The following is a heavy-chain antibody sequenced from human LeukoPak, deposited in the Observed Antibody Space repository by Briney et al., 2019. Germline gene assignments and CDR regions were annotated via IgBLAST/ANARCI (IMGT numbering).Heavy chain of an antibody. V-gene: IGHV4-61*02. J-gene: IGHJ6*04. CDR1: GGSISSGSYY. CDR2: IYTSGST. CDR3: AREDCSSTSCVGSDDV. D-gene: IGHD2-2*01. Sequence: SQTLSLTCTVSGGSISSGSYYWSWIRQPAGKGLEWIGRIYTSGSTNYNPSLKSRVTISVDTSKNQFSLKLSSVTAADTAVYYCAREDCSSTSCVGSDDVWGKGTTVTVSS.